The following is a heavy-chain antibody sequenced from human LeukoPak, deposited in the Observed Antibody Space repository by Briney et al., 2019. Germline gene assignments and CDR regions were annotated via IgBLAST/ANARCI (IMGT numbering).Heavy chain of an antibody. CDR1: GFTFSSYW. V-gene: IGHV3-7*03. J-gene: IGHJ4*02. CDR2: INHNGNVN. Sequence: GGSLRLSCAASGFTFSSYWMNWARQAPGKGLEWVASINHNGNVNYYVDSVRGRFTISRDNAKNSLYLQMNSLRAEDTAVYYCARDRTAAGWGQGALVTVSS. D-gene: IGHD6-13*01. CDR3: ARDRTAAG.